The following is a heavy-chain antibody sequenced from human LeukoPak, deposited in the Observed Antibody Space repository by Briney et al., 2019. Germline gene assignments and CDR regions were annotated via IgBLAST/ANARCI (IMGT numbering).Heavy chain of an antibody. CDR3: ARYTCSGGSCYGYYVDV. CDR2: INHDGIT. V-gene: IGHV4-34*01. D-gene: IGHD2-15*01. J-gene: IGHJ6*03. Sequence: SETLSLTCAVYGGSFRNYYWTWIRQSPGKGLEWIGEINHDGITNYNPPLKSRVTISADTSKNQFSLNLNSVTVADTAVYYCARYTCSGGSCYGYYVDVWGNGTTVTVSS. CDR1: GGSFRNYY.